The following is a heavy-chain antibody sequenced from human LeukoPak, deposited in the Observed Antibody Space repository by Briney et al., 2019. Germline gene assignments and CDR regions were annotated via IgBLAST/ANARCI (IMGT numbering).Heavy chain of an antibody. CDR1: GFTFSNYG. CDR3: ARGIIQLWFIDY. D-gene: IGHD5-18*01. CDR2: ISYDGSNK. V-gene: IGHV3-30*03. Sequence: GSLRLSCAASGFTFSNYGIHWVRQAPGKGLEWVAVISYDGSNKYYADSVKGRFTISRDNSKNTLYLQMNSLRAEDTAVYYCARGIIQLWFIDYWGQGTLVTVSS. J-gene: IGHJ4*02.